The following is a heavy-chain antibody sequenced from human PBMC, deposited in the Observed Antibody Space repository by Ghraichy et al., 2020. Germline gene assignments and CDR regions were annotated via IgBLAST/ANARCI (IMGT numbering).Heavy chain of an antibody. D-gene: IGHD4-23*01. J-gene: IGHJ3*02. V-gene: IGHV4-59*01. Sequence: SETLSLTCTVSGGSISSYYWSWIRQPPGKGLEWIGYIYYSGSTNYNPSLKSRVTISVDTSKNQFSLKLSSVTAADTAVYYCARSGNSRYDAFDIWGQGTMVTVSS. CDR3: ARSGNSRYDAFDI. CDR2: IYYSGST. CDR1: GGSISSYY.